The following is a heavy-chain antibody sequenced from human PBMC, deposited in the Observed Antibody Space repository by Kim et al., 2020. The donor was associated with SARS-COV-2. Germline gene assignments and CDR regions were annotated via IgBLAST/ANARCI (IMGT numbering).Heavy chain of an antibody. D-gene: IGHD1-26*01. J-gene: IGHJ4*02. CDR3: ARVYRGSSTGFDY. V-gene: IGHV3-33*01. CDR1: GFTFSSYG. Sequence: GGSLRLSCAASGFTFSSYGMHWVRQAPGKGLEWVAVIWYDGSNKYYADCVKGRFTISRDNSKNTLYLQMNSLRAEDTAVYYCARVYRGSSTGFDYWGQGTLVTVSS. CDR2: IWYDGSNK.